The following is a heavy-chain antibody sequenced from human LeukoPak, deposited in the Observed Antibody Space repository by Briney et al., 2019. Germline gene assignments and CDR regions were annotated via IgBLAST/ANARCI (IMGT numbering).Heavy chain of an antibody. V-gene: IGHV1-2*02. Sequence: GASVKVSCKASGYTFTGYYMRWVRQAPGQGLEWMGWINPNSGGTNYAQKFQGRVTMTRDTSISTAYMELSSLRSDDTAVYYCASPGITGTTGWFDPWGQGTLVTVSS. J-gene: IGHJ5*02. CDR1: GYTFTGYY. D-gene: IGHD1-7*01. CDR3: ASPGITGTTGWFDP. CDR2: INPNSGGT.